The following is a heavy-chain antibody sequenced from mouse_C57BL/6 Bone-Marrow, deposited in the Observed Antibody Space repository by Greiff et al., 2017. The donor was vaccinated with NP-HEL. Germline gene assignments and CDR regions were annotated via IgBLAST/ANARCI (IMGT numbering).Heavy chain of an antibody. D-gene: IGHD2-2*01. J-gene: IGHJ2*01. Sequence: VQLQQPGAELVMPGASVKLSCKASGYTFTSYWMHWVKQRPGQGLEWIGEIDPSDSYTNYNQKFKGKSTLTVDKSSSTAYMQLSSLTSKDSAVYYCARNGRLPYYFDYWGQGTTLTVSS. CDR1: GYTFTSYW. CDR3: ARNGRLPYYFDY. V-gene: IGHV1-69*01. CDR2: IDPSDSYT.